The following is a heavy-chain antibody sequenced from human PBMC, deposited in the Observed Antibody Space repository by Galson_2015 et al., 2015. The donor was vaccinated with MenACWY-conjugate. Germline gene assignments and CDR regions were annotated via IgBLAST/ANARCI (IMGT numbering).Heavy chain of an antibody. J-gene: IGHJ4*02. CDR2: VKSDGSEQ. D-gene: IGHD3-3*02. CDR3: VGPIMTFVAVRSLDN. Sequence: SLRLSCAASGFPFYSYWMTWVRQAPGKGLEWVANVKSDGSEQYYVDSVRGRFTISRDNAKNSLFLQMNSLRPEDTAVYYCVGPIMTFVAVRSLDNWGQGTVVTVSS. CDR1: GFPFYSYW. V-gene: IGHV3-7*01.